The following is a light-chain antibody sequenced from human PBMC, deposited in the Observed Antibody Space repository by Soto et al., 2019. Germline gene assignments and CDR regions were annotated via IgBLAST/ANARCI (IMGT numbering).Light chain of an antibody. V-gene: IGLV2-23*02. CDR1: SSDVGSYNL. CDR3: CSYAGSSSFGVV. Sequence: QSALTQPASVSGSPGQSITLSCTGTSSDVGSYNLVSWYQQHPGKAPKLMIYEVSKRPSGVSNRFSGSKSGNTASLTISGLQAEDEADYYCCSYAGSSSFGVVFGGGTKLTVL. J-gene: IGLJ2*01. CDR2: EVS.